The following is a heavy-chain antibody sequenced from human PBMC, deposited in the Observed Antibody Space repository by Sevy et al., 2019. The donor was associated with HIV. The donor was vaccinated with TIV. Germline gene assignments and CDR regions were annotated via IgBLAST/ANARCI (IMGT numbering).Heavy chain of an antibody. J-gene: IGHJ4*02. CDR2: IKSKTVGGTK. V-gene: IGHV3-15*01. Sequence: GGSLRLSCAASGFTFSNAWMSWVRQAPGNGLEWVGRIKSKTVGGTKDYAEPVKGRFTISRDDSKNTLYLQMTSLKTEDTAIYPCTPDSKKRGLSALLDYWGQGTLVTVSS. D-gene: IGHD3-10*01. CDR1: GFTFSNAW. CDR3: TPDSKKRGLSALLDY.